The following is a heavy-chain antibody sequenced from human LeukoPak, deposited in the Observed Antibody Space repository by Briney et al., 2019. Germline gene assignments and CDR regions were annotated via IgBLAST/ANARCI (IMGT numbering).Heavy chain of an antibody. CDR2: IWYDGSNK. V-gene: IGHV3-33*01. CDR1: GFTFSSYG. CDR3: ARARTSVNYDFWN. Sequence: PGGSLRLSCAASGFTFSSYGMHWVRQAPGKGLEWVAVIWYDGSNKYYADSVKGRFTISRDNAKNSLYLQMNSLRAEDTAVYYCARARTSVNYDFWNWGQGTLVTVSS. D-gene: IGHD3-3*01. J-gene: IGHJ4*02.